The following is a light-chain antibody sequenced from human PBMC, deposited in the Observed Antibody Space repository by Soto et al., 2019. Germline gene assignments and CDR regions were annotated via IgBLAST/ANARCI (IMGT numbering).Light chain of an antibody. CDR3: QQYNNWPPLT. CDR2: GAS. CDR1: QSVSSN. V-gene: IGKV3-15*01. J-gene: IGKJ4*01. Sequence: ETVMTQSPGTLSVSPGERATLSCRASQSVSSNLAWYQQKPGQAPRLLIYGASTRATGIPARFSGSGSGTEFTLTISSLQSEDFAVYYCQQYNNWPPLTFGGGTKLEIK.